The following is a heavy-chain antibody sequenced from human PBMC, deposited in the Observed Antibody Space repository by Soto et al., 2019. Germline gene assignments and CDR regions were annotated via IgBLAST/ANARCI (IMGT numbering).Heavy chain of an antibody. Sequence: QVQLVQSGAEVKKPGASVKVSCKASGYTFTSYGISWVRQAPGQGLEWMGWISAYNGNTNYAQKLQGRVTMTTDTPRRTANMELRSLRPADPAVNYGAGEGTGTLRPRPNCFDPGGQETLVTVPS. CDR2: ISAYNGNT. CDR1: GYTFTSYG. V-gene: IGHV1-18*01. J-gene: IGHJ5*02. CDR3: AGEGTGTLRPRPNCFDP. D-gene: IGHD1-1*01.